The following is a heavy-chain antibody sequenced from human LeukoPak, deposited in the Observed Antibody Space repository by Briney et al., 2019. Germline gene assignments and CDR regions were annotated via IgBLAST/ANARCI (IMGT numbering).Heavy chain of an antibody. CDR1: GITLSNSG. CDR2: ISGSGGGT. V-gene: IGHV3-23*01. Sequence: GGSLRLSCAVSGITLSNSGMSWVRQAPGKGLEWVAGISGSGGGTSYADSVKGRFTISRDNAKNTLFLQMNSLRVEDTAVYFCAKRGVVIRVFLVGFHKEAYYFESWGQGAQVTVSS. CDR3: AKRGVVIRVFLVGFHKEAYYFES. J-gene: IGHJ4*02. D-gene: IGHD3-3*01.